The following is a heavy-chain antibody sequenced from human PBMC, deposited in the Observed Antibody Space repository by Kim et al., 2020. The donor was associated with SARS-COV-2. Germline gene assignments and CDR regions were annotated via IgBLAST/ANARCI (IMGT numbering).Heavy chain of an antibody. CDR3: ARWGENSDYYDSSGPDAFDI. CDR1: GGTFSSYA. Sequence: SVKVSCKASGGTFSSYAISWVRQAPGQGLEWMGGLIPIFGTANYAQKFQGRVTITADESTGTAYMELSSLRSEDTAVYYCARWGENSDYYDSSGPDAFDIWGQATMVTVSS. CDR2: LIPIFGTA. J-gene: IGHJ3*02. D-gene: IGHD3-22*01. V-gene: IGHV1-69*13.